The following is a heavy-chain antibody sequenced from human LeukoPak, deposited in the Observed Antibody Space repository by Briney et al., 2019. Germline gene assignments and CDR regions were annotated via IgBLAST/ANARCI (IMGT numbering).Heavy chain of an antibody. CDR1: GDSITSNGYY. Sequence: SETLSLTCSVSGDSITSNGYYWGWIRQPPGTGLEWLGSIDYSGSTYYNPSLRSRVTISEGTPKNQFSLKLRSVTAADAAVYYCARDSGTGWYGGPDYWGQGTLLTVSS. V-gene: IGHV4-39*07. J-gene: IGHJ4*02. CDR3: ARDSGTGWYGGPDY. D-gene: IGHD6-19*01. CDR2: IDYSGST.